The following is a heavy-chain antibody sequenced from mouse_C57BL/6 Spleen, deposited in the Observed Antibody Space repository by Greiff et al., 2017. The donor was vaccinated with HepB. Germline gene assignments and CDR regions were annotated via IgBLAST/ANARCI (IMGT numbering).Heavy chain of an antibody. CDR3: TTVDGHWYFDV. CDR1: GFNIKDDY. CDR2: IDPENGDT. Sequence: VQLQQSGAELVRPGASVKLSCTASGFNIKDDYMHWVKQRPEQGLEWIGWIDPENGDTEYASKFQGKATITADTSSNTAYLQRSSLTSEDTAVYYCTTVDGHWYFDVWGTGTTVTVSS. D-gene: IGHD2-3*01. V-gene: IGHV14-4*01. J-gene: IGHJ1*03.